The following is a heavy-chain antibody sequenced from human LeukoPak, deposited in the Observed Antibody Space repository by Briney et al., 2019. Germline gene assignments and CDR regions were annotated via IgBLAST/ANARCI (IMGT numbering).Heavy chain of an antibody. Sequence: SETLSLTCTVSGGSISSYYWSWIRQPPGKGLEWIGYIYYSGSTNDNPSLKSRVTISVDTSKNQFSLKLSSVTAADTAVYYCARGEWGSGSTADYWGQGTLVTVSS. J-gene: IGHJ4*02. V-gene: IGHV4-59*01. D-gene: IGHD3-22*01. CDR3: ARGEWGSGSTADY. CDR2: IYYSGST. CDR1: GGSISSYY.